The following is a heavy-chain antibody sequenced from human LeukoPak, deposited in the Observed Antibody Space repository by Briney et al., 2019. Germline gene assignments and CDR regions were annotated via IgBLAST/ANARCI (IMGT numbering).Heavy chain of an antibody. V-gene: IGHV3-74*01. Sequence: GGSLRLSCAASGFTFSSYWMHWVRQVPGKGPVWVSRINSDGSSTSYADSVKGRFTISRDNAKNTLYLQMNSLRAEDTAVYYCVRGVPLTVTRARDYWGQGTLVTVSS. D-gene: IGHD4-17*01. CDR1: GFTFSSYW. CDR2: INSDGSST. CDR3: VRGVPLTVTRARDY. J-gene: IGHJ4*02.